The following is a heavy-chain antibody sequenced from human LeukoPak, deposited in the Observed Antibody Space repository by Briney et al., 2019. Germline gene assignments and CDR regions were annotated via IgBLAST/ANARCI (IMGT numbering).Heavy chain of an antibody. CDR2: MNPNSGNT. Sequence: ASVKVSCKASGYTFTSYDVNWVRQATGQGLEWMGWMNPNSGNTGYAQKFQGRVTMTRNTSISTAYMELSSLRSEDTAVYYCARVRQYPLYYYYGMDVWGQGTTVPVSS. J-gene: IGHJ6*02. CDR3: ARVRQYPLYYYYGMDV. V-gene: IGHV1-8*01. CDR1: GYTFTSYD. D-gene: IGHD2-2*01.